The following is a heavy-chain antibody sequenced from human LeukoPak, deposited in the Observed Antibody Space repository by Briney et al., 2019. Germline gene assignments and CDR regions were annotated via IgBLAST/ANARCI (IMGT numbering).Heavy chain of an antibody. D-gene: IGHD3-22*01. CDR1: GYDFTNYW. J-gene: IGHJ4*02. CDR3: ARQVNYYDSGGYYYGGYFDY. V-gene: IGHV5-51*01. Sequence: PGESLKISCEASGYDFTNYWIGWVRQKPGKGLEWMGIIYPGDSNILYSSSFQGQMTISADKSISTAYLHLSGLKASDIAIYYCARQVNYYDSGGYYYGGYFDYWGQGTLVTVSS. CDR2: IYPGDSNI.